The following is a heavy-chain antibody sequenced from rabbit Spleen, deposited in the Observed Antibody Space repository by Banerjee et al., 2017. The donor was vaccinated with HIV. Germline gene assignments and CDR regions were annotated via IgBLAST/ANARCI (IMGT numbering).Heavy chain of an antibody. Sequence: QEQLEESGGGLVKPGASLTLTCTASGFSFSSRYYMCWVRQAPGKGLEWIACIYAASSGSTYYASWAKGRFTISKTSSTTVTLQMTSLTAADTATYFCARGSAAMTLVITGFYFNLWGPGTLVTVS. J-gene: IGHJ4*01. D-gene: IGHD2-1*01. CDR1: GFSFSSRYY. CDR3: ARGSAAMTLVITGFYFNL. V-gene: IGHV1S45*01. CDR2: IYAASSGST.